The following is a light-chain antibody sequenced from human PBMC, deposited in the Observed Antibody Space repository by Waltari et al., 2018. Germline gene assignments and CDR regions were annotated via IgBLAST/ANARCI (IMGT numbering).Light chain of an antibody. CDR1: QSVRTY. CDR3: RQRSDSPLT. V-gene: IGKV3-11*01. Sequence: EIVLTQSPATLSLSPGERATLSCRASQSVRTYLAWYQQKPGQAPRLLIYETSNRATGLPARFSGSGSVTDFTLTISSLEPEDFAVYYCRQRSDSPLTFGGGTKVEIK. CDR2: ETS. J-gene: IGKJ4*01.